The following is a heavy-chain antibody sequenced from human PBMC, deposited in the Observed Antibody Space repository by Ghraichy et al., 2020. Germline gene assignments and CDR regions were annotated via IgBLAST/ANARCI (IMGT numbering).Heavy chain of an antibody. D-gene: IGHD5-12*01. J-gene: IGHJ4*02. Sequence: GSLRLSCAASGFTFDNAWMNWVRQAPGKGLQWVGRIKSKTDGGTTDYAAPVKGRFIISRDDSKNTLYLQMNSLKTEDTAVYYGTTDTNTGYYYLDYWGQGTLVTVSS. CDR2: IKSKTDGGTT. V-gene: IGHV3-15*01. CDR1: GFTFDNAW. CDR3: TTDTNTGYYYLDY.